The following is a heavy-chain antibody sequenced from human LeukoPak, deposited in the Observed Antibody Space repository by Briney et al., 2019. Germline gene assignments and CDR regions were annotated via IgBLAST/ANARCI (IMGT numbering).Heavy chain of an antibody. CDR3: ARAKSSGYSSSCLDY. V-gene: IGHV3-11*01. Sequence: GGSLRLSCAASGFTFSDYYMSWIRQAPGKGLEWVSYISSSGSTIYYADSVKGRFTISRDNAKNSLYLQMNSLRAEDTAVYYCARAKSSGYSSSCLDYWGQGTLVTVSS. D-gene: IGHD6-13*01. J-gene: IGHJ4*02. CDR2: ISSSGSTI. CDR1: GFTFSDYY.